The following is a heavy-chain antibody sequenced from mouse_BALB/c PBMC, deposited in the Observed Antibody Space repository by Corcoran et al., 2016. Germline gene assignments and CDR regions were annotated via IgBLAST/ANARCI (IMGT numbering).Heavy chain of an antibody. Sequence: EVQLQQSGAELVKPGASVKVSCTASGFNINDTYMHWVQQRPEQGLEWLGRIDPANGHTKYDPKFQGKATITADTSSNTAYLQLSSLTSEDTAVYYCANWDWYFDGWGAGTTVTVSS. V-gene: IGHV14-3*02. CDR2: IDPANGHT. D-gene: IGHD4-1*01. CDR3: ANWDWYFDG. J-gene: IGHJ1*01. CDR1: GFNINDTY.